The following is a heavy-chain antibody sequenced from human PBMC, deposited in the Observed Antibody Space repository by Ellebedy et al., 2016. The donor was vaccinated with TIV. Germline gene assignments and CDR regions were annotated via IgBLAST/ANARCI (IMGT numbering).Heavy chain of an antibody. Sequence: GESLKISCAASGFPFDDYTMHWVRQAPGKGLEWVSLISWDGGSTYYADSVKGRFTISRDNSKNSLYLQMNSLRTEDTALYYCAKDIGGSYPDAFDIWGQGTMVTVSS. V-gene: IGHV3-43*01. J-gene: IGHJ3*02. CDR2: ISWDGGST. CDR3: AKDIGGSYPDAFDI. D-gene: IGHD1-26*01. CDR1: GFPFDDYT.